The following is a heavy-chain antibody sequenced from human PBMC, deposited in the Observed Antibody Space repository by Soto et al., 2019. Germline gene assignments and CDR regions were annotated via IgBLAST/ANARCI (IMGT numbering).Heavy chain of an antibody. CDR3: AREPDIVVVPAAIGIPLDY. J-gene: IGHJ4*02. CDR2: INPSGGST. Sequence: ASVKVSCKASGYTFTSYYMHWVRQAPGQGLEWMGIINPSGGSTSYAQKFQGRVTMTRDTSTSTVYMELSSLRSEDTAVYYCAREPDIVVVPAAIGIPLDYWGQGTLVTVSS. V-gene: IGHV1-46*03. CDR1: GYTFTSYY. D-gene: IGHD2-2*02.